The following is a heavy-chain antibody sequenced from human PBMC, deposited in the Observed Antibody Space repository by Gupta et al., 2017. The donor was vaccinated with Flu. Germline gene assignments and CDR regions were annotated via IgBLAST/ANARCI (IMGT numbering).Heavy chain of an antibody. CDR1: GFTFSTYG. D-gene: IGHD3-16*01. CDR2: VSDSSSYI. J-gene: IGHJ6*02. CDR3: ARDLASRYYGMDF. Sequence: EVQLVESGGGLVKPGGSLRLSCAASGFTFSTYGMNWVRQAPGKGLEWVSSVSDSSSYIYYADSVKGRFTGSRDNAKNSLYLQMNSLRAEDTAVYYCARDLASRYYGMDFWGQGTRVTVSS. V-gene: IGHV3-21*01.